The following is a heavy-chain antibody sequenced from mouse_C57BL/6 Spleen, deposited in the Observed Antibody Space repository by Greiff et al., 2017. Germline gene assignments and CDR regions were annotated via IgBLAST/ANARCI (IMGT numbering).Heavy chain of an antibody. Sequence: VQLQESGPGLVQPSQSLSITCTVSGFSLTSYGVHWVRQSPGKGLEWLGVIWSGGSTDYNAAFISRLSISKDNSKSQVFFKMNSLQADDTAIYYCARGDYGYDFAYWGQGTLVTVSA. J-gene: IGHJ3*01. V-gene: IGHV2-2*01. CDR3: ARGDYGYDFAY. CDR2: IWSGGST. D-gene: IGHD2-2*01. CDR1: GFSLTSYG.